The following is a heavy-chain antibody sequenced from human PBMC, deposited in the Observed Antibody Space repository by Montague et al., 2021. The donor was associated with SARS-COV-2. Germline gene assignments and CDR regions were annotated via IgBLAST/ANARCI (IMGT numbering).Heavy chain of an antibody. Sequence: SETLSLTYTVSGGSISSFYWSWFRQPPGKGLEWIGYISDSGSTNYNPSLTSRVTMSVDTSKNQFSLKLSSVTAADTAVYYCARGTKRVFTYDYDSSGYASDYWGQGTLVTVSS. CDR2: ISDSGST. V-gene: IGHV4-59*12. CDR1: GGSISSFY. CDR3: ARGTKRVFTYDYDSSGYASDY. D-gene: IGHD3-22*01. J-gene: IGHJ4*02.